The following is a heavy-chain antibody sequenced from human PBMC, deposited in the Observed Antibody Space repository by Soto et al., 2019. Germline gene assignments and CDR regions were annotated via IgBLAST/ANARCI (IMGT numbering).Heavy chain of an antibody. D-gene: IGHD6-13*01. Sequence: GGSLRLSCAASGFTFSSYSMNWVRQAPGKGLEWVSSISSSSSYIYYADSVKGRFTISRDNAKNSLYLQMNSLRAEDTAVYYCARDKGYSSSWEPISYYYYGMDVWGQGTTVTVSS. CDR3: ARDKGYSSSWEPISYYYYGMDV. CDR2: ISSSSSYI. V-gene: IGHV3-21*01. CDR1: GFTFSSYS. J-gene: IGHJ6*02.